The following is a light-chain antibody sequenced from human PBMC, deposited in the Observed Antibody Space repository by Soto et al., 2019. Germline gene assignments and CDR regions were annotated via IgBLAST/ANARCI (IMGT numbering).Light chain of an antibody. CDR3: SLYTSENTYV. V-gene: IGLV2-18*01. CDR2: EAS. J-gene: IGLJ1*01. Sequence: QSVPTQPPSVSGSPGQSVTISCTGTSTDFVSYNRVSWYQQPPGTAPKLIIYEASNRPSGVPDRFSGSKSGNTASLTISGLQAADEADYYCSLYTSENTYVFGTGTKLTVL. CDR1: STDFVSYNR.